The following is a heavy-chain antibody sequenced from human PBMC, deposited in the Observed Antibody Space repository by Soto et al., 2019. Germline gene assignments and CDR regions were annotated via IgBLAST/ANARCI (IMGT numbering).Heavy chain of an antibody. CDR3: ASLPSGYSSGWYGPFDY. V-gene: IGHV4-61*01. D-gene: IGHD6-19*01. Sequence: LSLTCTVSGGSVSSGTYYWSWIRQPPGKGLEWIGYIYYSGSTNYNPSLKSRGTISVDTSKNQISLKLSSVTAADTAVYYCASLPSGYSSGWYGPFDYWGQGTLVTVSS. CDR1: GGSVSSGTYY. J-gene: IGHJ4*02. CDR2: IYYSGST.